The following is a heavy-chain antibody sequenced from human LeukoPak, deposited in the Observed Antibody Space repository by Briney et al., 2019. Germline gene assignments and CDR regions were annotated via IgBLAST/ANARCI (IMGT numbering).Heavy chain of an antibody. CDR3: APKLYYFDH. Sequence: GGSLRLSCAASGFTFSDYYMSWIRQAPGKGLEWVSYISSSGSTKHYADSVKGRFTISRDNAKNSLYLQMNSLRADDTAVYYCAPKLYYFDHWGQGTLVTVSS. CDR1: GFTFSDYY. V-gene: IGHV3-11*01. J-gene: IGHJ4*02. CDR2: ISSSGSTK. D-gene: IGHD3-10*01.